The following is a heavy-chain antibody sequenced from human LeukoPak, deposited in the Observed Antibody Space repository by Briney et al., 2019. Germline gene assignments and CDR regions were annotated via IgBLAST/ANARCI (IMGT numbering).Heavy chain of an antibody. D-gene: IGHD2-2*02. Sequence: SVKVSCKASGGTFSRNAISWVRQAPGQGLEWMGRFIPILGIETYAQKFQGRVTITADRSTSTAYMELSSLRSEDTAVYYCARVQAVGVPVAIDAHYSYGMDVWGQGTAVTVSS. J-gene: IGHJ6*02. CDR3: ARVQAVGVPVAIDAHYSYGMDV. V-gene: IGHV1-69*04. CDR1: GGTFSRNA. CDR2: FIPILGIE.